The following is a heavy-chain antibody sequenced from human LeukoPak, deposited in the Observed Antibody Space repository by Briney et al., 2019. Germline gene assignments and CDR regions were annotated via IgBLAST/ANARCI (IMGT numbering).Heavy chain of an antibody. Sequence: GASVKVSCKASGYTFTGYYMHWVRQAPGQGLEWMGWINPNSGGTNYAQKFQGRVTMTRDTSISTAYMELSRLSSDDTAVYYCARDAGGLRLGELSVYNWFDPWGQGTLVTVSS. D-gene: IGHD3-16*02. CDR3: ARDAGGLRLGELSVYNWFDP. CDR2: INPNSGGT. V-gene: IGHV1-2*02. J-gene: IGHJ5*02. CDR1: GYTFTGYY.